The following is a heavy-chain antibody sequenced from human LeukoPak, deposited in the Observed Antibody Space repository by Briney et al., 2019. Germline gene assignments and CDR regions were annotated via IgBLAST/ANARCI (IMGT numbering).Heavy chain of an antibody. CDR3: ARDRLRYSSGWYISGIDY. CDR1: GFTFSSYA. V-gene: IGHV3-30*01. D-gene: IGHD6-19*01. CDR2: ISYDGSNK. Sequence: QPGRSLRLSCAASGFTFSSYAMHWVRQAPGKGLEWVAVISYDGSNKYYADSVKGRFTISRDNSKNTLYLQMNSLRAEDTAVYYCARDRLRYSSGWYISGIDYWGQGTLVTVSS. J-gene: IGHJ4*02.